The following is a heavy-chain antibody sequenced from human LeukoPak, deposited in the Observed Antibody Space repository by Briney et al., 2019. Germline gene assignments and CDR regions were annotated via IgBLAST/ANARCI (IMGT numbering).Heavy chain of an antibody. J-gene: IGHJ3*02. V-gene: IGHV3-33*05. CDR1: GFTFSTYG. CDR3: ARERNDYRFSGDAFQI. CDR2: MLYDGTIT. Sequence: GGSLRLSCAASGFTFSTYGMHWVRQAPGKGRKWVAVMLYDGTITYYGDSVKGRFTISRDNSINTLYLQMNSLRAEDTALYYCARERNDYRFSGDAFQIWGQGTMVTVSP. D-gene: IGHD4-11*01.